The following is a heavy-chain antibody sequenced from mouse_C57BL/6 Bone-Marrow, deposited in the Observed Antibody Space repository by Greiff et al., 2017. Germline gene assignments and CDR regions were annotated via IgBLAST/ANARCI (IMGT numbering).Heavy chain of an antibody. J-gene: IGHJ2*01. V-gene: IGHV1-47*01. CDR3: ARGGNYGGYYFDY. Sequence: QVQLKESGAELVKPGASVKMSCKASGYTFTTYPLEWMKQNHGKSLAWIGNFHPYNDDTKYNEKFKGKATLTVEKSSSTVYLELSRLTSDDSAVYYCARGGNYGGYYFDYWGQGTTLTVSS. D-gene: IGHD2-1*01. CDR1: GYTFTTYP. CDR2: FHPYNDDT.